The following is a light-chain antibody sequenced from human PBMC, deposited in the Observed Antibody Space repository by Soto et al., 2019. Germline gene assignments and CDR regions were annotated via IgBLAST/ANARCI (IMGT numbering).Light chain of an antibody. Sequence: EIVLTQSPGTLSLSPEEGATLACRASQTISSNFLAWYQQKPGQAPRLLIYGVSIRATGIPDRFSGSGSGTDFTLTISRLEPEDFAVYYCQQCGSSPWTFGQGTTVEIK. J-gene: IGKJ1*01. CDR1: QTISSNF. V-gene: IGKV3-20*01. CDR3: QQCGSSPWT. CDR2: GVS.